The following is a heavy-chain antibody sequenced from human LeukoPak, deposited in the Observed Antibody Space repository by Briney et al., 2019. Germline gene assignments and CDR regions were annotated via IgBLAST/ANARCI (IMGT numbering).Heavy chain of an antibody. CDR3: ARGAFRLLRGVTTDY. J-gene: IGHJ4*02. CDR2: ISYDGSNK. Sequence: GGSLRLSCAPSGFTFSSYAIHWVRQAPGKGLEWVAFISYDGSNKYYADSVKGRFTISRDSSKNTLYLQMNSLRAEDTALYYCARGAFRLLRGVTTDYWGQGTLVTVSS. V-gene: IGHV3-30-3*01. D-gene: IGHD3-10*01. CDR1: GFTFSSYA.